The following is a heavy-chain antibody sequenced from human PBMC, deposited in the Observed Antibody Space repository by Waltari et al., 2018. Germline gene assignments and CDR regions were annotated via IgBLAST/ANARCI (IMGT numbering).Heavy chain of an antibody. Sequence: QVQLVQSGAAVKKPGSSVKVSCKASGGTFSSYAISWVRQAPGHGLEWMGGIIPIFGTANYAQKFQGRVTITADESTSTAYMELSSLRSEDTAVYYCARDESPVLRFLEWRPKYYYYMDVWGKGTTVTVSS. CDR1: GGTFSSYA. CDR3: ARDESPVLRFLEWRPKYYYYMDV. D-gene: IGHD3-3*01. CDR2: IIPIFGTA. V-gene: IGHV1-69*12. J-gene: IGHJ6*03.